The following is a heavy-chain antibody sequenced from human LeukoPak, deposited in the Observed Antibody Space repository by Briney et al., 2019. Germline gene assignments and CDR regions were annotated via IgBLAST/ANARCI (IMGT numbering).Heavy chain of an antibody. D-gene: IGHD6-13*01. Sequence: GGSLRLSCAASGFTFSSYAMSWVRQAPGKGLEGVSAVSGSGGSTYYADSVKGRFTISRDNSKNTLYLQMNSLRAEDTAVYYCAKDQGAAAHTRDYYFDYWGQGTLVTVSS. CDR1: GFTFSSYA. CDR2: VSGSGGST. CDR3: AKDQGAAAHTRDYYFDY. J-gene: IGHJ4*02. V-gene: IGHV3-23*01.